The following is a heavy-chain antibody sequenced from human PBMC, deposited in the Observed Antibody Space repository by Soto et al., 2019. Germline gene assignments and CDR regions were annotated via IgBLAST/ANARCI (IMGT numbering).Heavy chain of an antibody. Sequence: GGSLRLSCAASGFTFSSYDMHWVRQATGKGLEWVSGIGTAGDTYYPGSVKGRFTISRENAKNSLYLQMNSLRAGDTAVYYCARGYGQWMVHESGAFDIWGQGTMVNVSS. J-gene: IGHJ3*02. CDR1: GFTFSSYD. CDR2: IGTAGDT. V-gene: IGHV3-13*04. CDR3: ARGYGQWMVHESGAFDI. D-gene: IGHD6-19*01.